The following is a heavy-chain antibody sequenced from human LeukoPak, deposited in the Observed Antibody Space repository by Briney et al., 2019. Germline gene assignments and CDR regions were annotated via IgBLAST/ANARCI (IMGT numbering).Heavy chain of an antibody. V-gene: IGHV3-48*01. D-gene: IGHD3-22*01. CDR2: ISGSSSTI. CDR1: GFAFNTYS. J-gene: IGHJ4*02. CDR3: ARGSTYYDSSGQVPFDY. Sequence: PGGSLRLSCAASGFAFNTYSMNWVRQAPGKGLEWVSYISGSSSTIYYADSVKGRFTISRDNAKNSLCLQMNSLRAEDTAVYYCARGSTYYDSSGQVPFDYWGQGTLVTVSS.